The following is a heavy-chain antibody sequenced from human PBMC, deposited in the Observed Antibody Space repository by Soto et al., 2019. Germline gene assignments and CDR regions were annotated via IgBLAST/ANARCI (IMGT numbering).Heavy chain of an antibody. V-gene: IGHV3-21*01. CDR1: GFTFSSYS. CDR3: ARDGAYYDFWSGYYSVYYYGMDV. CDR2: ISSSSSYI. J-gene: IGHJ6*02. Sequence: GGSLRLSCAASGFTFSSYSMNWVRQAPGKGLEWVSSISSSSSYIYYADSVKGRFTISRDNAKNSLYLQMNSLRAEDTAVYYCARDGAYYDFWSGYYSVYYYGMDVWGQGTTVTVSS. D-gene: IGHD3-3*01.